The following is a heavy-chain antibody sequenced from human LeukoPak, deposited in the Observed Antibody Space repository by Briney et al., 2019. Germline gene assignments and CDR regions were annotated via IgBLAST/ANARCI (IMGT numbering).Heavy chain of an antibody. CDR1: GGSISNYC. V-gene: IGHV4-59*01. CDR3: ATGGERSRIIKY. J-gene: IGHJ4*02. Sequence: SETLCLSCTDSGGSISNYCWSWVRQPPGRGLEWISYVYSSGSTKYNPSLKRRGAISVDTSENQFSLKLTSVTAADTAVYYCATGGERSRIIKYWGQGTLVTVSS. D-gene: IGHD3-16*01. CDR2: VYSSGST.